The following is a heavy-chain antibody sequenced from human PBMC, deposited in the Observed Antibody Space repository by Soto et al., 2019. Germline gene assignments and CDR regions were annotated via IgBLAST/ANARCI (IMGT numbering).Heavy chain of an antibody. CDR1: GVTFSNAW. CDR2: IKSKTDVGTT. J-gene: IGHJ6*02. D-gene: IGHD6-13*01. V-gene: IGHV3-15*07. Sequence: EVQLVESGGGLVKPGGSLRLSCAASGVTFSNAWMNWVRQAPGKGLEWVGRIKSKTDVGTTDYAAPVKGRFTISRDDSKNTLYLQMNSLKTEDTAVYYCTGVPAQQLAKYYYYGMDVWGQGTTVTVSS. CDR3: TGVPAQQLAKYYYYGMDV.